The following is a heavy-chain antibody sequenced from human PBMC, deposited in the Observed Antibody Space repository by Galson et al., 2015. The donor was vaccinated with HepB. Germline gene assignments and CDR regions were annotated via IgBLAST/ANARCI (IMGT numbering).Heavy chain of an antibody. J-gene: IGHJ4*02. D-gene: IGHD3-22*01. Sequence: SLRLSCAVSGFIFSVHAMSRVRQAPGRGLEWISSISSGGSYIYYADSVKGRFTISRDNARNSLFLQLNSLRAEDTAVYYCTRGFPYYNNELNDYWGQGTLVTVSS. CDR1: GFIFSVHA. CDR2: ISSGGSYI. V-gene: IGHV3-21*01. CDR3: TRGFPYYNNELNDY.